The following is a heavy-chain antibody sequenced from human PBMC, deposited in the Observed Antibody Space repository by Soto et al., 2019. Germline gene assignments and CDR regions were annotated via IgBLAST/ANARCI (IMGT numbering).Heavy chain of an antibody. CDR1: GDSVSSNSAA. Sequence: SQTLSLTCAISGDSVSSNSAAWNWIRQSPSRGLEWLGRTYYRSKWYNDYAVSVKSRITINPDTSKNQFSLQLNSVTPEDTAVYYCARSPGGYYGSGSYYDDAFDIWGQGTMVPVSS. CDR2: TYYRSKWYN. J-gene: IGHJ3*02. V-gene: IGHV6-1*01. D-gene: IGHD3-10*01. CDR3: ARSPGGYYGSGSYYDDAFDI.